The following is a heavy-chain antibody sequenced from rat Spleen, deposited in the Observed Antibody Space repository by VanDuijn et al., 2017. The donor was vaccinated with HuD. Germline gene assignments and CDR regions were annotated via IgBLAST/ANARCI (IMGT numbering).Heavy chain of an antibody. V-gene: IGHV3-1*01. CDR3: ARTSCYDGSYYSYVDY. CDR1: GYSITSNY. Sequence: EVQLQESGPGLVKPSQSLSLTCSVTGYSITSNYWGWIRKFPGNKMEWMGYISYSGSTSYNPSLKSRISITRDTSKNQFFLQLNSVTTKDTAKYYCARTSCYDGSYYSYVDYWGQGVMVTVSS. J-gene: IGHJ2*01. CDR2: ISYSGST. D-gene: IGHD1-12*02.